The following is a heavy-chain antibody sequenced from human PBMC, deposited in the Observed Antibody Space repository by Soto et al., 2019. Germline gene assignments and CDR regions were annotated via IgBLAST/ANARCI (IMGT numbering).Heavy chain of an antibody. J-gene: IGHJ4*02. CDR1: GFTFGTYA. CDR3: AKDAPGSGWLSDY. Sequence: GGSLRLSCAASGFTFGTYAMNWVRQAPGKGLEWVSHISGNGDSTYYPGSVRGRFTISRDNSKNMVYLQMNSLRAEDTAVYYCAKDAPGSGWLSDYWGQGTLVTVSS. V-gene: IGHV3-23*01. D-gene: IGHD3-22*01. CDR2: ISGNGDST.